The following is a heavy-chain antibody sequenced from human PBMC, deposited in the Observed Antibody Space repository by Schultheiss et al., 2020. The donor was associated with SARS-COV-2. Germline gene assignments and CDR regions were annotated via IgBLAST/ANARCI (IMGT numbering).Heavy chain of an antibody. CDR1: GYTFTGYY. Sequence: ASVKVSCKASGYTFTGYYMHWVRQAPGQGLEWMGWINPNSGNTGYAQKFQGRVTITRNTSISTAYMELSSLRSEDTAVYYCARGSSGYCSGGSCYWYFDLWGRGTLVTVSS. CDR2: INPNSGNT. J-gene: IGHJ2*01. V-gene: IGHV1-8*03. D-gene: IGHD2-15*01. CDR3: ARGSSGYCSGGSCYWYFDL.